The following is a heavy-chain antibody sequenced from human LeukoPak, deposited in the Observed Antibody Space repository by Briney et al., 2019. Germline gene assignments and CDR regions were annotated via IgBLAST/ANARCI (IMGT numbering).Heavy chain of an antibody. V-gene: IGHV1-8*01. CDR2: MNPNSGNT. Sequence: ASVKVSCKASGYTFTSYDINWVRQAPGQGLEWMGWMNPNSGNTGYAQKFQGRVTMTRNTSISTAYMELSSLRSEDTAVYYCARTMEGYYYDSSGYYALDAFDIWGQGTMVTVSS. CDR1: GYTFTSYD. CDR3: ARTMEGYYYDSSGYYALDAFDI. D-gene: IGHD3-22*01. J-gene: IGHJ3*02.